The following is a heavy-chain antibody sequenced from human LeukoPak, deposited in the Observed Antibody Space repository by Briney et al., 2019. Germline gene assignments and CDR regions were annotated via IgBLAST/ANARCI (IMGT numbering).Heavy chain of an antibody. D-gene: IGHD3-10*01. CDR1: GGSISSGSYY. J-gene: IGHJ3*02. V-gene: IGHV4-61*02. CDR2: IYTSGST. Sequence: PSETLSLTCTVSGGSISSGSYYWSWIRQPAGKGLEWIGRIYTSGSTNHNPSLKSRVTISVDTSKNQFSLKLSSVTAADTAVYYCAREPRGEDAFDIWGQGTMVTVSS. CDR3: AREPRGEDAFDI.